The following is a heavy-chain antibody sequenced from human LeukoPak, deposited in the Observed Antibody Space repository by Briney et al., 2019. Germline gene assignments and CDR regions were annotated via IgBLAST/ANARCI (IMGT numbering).Heavy chain of an antibody. V-gene: IGHV1-8*01. CDR1: GYTFSNYD. J-gene: IGHJ6*02. CDR3: ATPQDWKFDYGMDV. CDR2: MNPDSGNT. Sequence: ASVKVSCKASGYTFSNYDINWVRQVTGQGLEWMGWMNPDSGNTGYAQRFQGRVTLTRNPSISTAYMEVSSLRSEDTAVYFCATPQDWKFDYGMDVWGQGTTVTVSS. D-gene: IGHD1-1*01.